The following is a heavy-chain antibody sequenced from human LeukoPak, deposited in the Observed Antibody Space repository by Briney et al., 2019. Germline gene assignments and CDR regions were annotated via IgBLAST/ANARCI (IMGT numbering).Heavy chain of an antibody. V-gene: IGHV4-59*01. CDR1: GGSISSYY. CDR2: IYYTGKT. D-gene: IGHD3-10*01. Sequence: PSETLSLTCTVSGGSISSYYWSWLRQPPGKGLEWIGYIYYTGKTYYNPSLEGRVTILVDTSRNHFSVKLSSVTAADTAVYYCARSQNYYGSGDYWSQGTLVTVSS. J-gene: IGHJ4*02. CDR3: ARSQNYYGSGDY.